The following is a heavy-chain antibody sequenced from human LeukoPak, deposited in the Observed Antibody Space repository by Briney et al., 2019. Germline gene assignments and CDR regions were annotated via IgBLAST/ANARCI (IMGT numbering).Heavy chain of an antibody. CDR1: GFTFSSYA. Sequence: GGSLRLSCAASGFTFSSYAMNWVRQAPGKGLEWVSVIYSGGTTYYADSVKGRFTISRDNSKNTLYLQMNSLRAEDTAVYYCAKDGGYLDYYYYYYYMDVWGKGTTVTVSS. CDR2: IYSGGTT. J-gene: IGHJ6*03. CDR3: AKDGGYLDYYYYYYYMDV. D-gene: IGHD6-25*01. V-gene: IGHV3-23*03.